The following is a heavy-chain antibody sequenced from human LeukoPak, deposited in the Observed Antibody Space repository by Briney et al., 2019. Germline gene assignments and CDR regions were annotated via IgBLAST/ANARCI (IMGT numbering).Heavy chain of an antibody. CDR2: IYSGGST. CDR3: ARGHKYSTGWYYFDY. Sequence: GGSLRLSCAASGLTVSSNYMSWVRQAPGKGLEWVSVIYSGGSTYYADSVKGRFTISRDNSKNTLYLQMSSLRAEDTAVYYCARGHKYSTGWYYFDYWGQGTVVTVSS. J-gene: IGHJ4*02. D-gene: IGHD6-19*01. CDR1: GLTVSSNY. V-gene: IGHV3-53*01.